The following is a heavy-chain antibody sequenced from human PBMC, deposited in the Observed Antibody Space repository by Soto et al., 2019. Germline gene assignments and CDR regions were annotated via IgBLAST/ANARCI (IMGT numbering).Heavy chain of an antibody. Sequence: GGSLRLSCAASGFTFDDYAMHWVRQAPGKGLEWVSGISWNSGSIGYADSVKGRFTISRDNAKNSLYLQMNSLRAEDTALYYCAKSLGGNSYWGQGTLVTVSS. D-gene: IGHD2-21*02. CDR1: GFTFDDYA. CDR2: ISWNSGSI. J-gene: IGHJ4*02. V-gene: IGHV3-9*01. CDR3: AKSLGGNSY.